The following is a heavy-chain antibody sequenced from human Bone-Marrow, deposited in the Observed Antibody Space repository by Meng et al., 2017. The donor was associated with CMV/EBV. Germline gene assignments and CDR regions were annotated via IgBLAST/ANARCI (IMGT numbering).Heavy chain of an antibody. J-gene: IGHJ4*02. CDR2: ISYDGSNK. CDR1: GFTFSSYG. V-gene: IGHV3-30*18. CDR3: AKEAPLRTVGDY. Sequence: AASGFTFSSYGMHWVRQAPGKGLEWLAVISYDGSNKYYADSVKGRFTISRDNSKNTLYLQMNSLRAEDTAVYYCAKEAPLRTVGDYWGQGTLVTVSS. D-gene: IGHD1-26*01.